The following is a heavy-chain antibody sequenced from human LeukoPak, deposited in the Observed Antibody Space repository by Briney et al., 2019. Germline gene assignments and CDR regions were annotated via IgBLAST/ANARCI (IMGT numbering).Heavy chain of an antibody. CDR3: ARGGGESEIVLMVAPLVMNY. CDR1: GYTFTSYG. D-gene: IGHD2-8*01. V-gene: IGHV1-18*01. CDR2: ISAYNGNT. Sequence: ASVKVSCKASGYTFTSYGISWVRQAPGQGLEWMGWISAYNGNTNYAQKLQGRVTMTTDTSTSTAYMELRSLRSDDTAVYYCARGGGESEIVLMVAPLVMNYWGQGTLVTVSS. J-gene: IGHJ4*02.